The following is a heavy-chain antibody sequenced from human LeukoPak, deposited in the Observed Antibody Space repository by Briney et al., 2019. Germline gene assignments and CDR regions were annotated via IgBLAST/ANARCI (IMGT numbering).Heavy chain of an antibody. J-gene: IGHJ4*02. D-gene: IGHD2-2*01. V-gene: IGHV3-30*19. CDR3: ARDPMRGIDY. Sequence: GGSLRLSCAASGFTFSSHAMHWVRQAPGKGLEWVAVISNDGSNKYYADSVKGRFTISRDNSKNTLYLQMDSLRAEDTAVYYCARDPMRGIDYWGQGTLVTVSS. CDR2: ISNDGSNK. CDR1: GFTFSSHA.